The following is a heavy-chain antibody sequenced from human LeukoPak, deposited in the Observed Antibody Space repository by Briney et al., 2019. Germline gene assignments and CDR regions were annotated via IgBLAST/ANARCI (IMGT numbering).Heavy chain of an antibody. J-gene: IGHJ4*02. V-gene: IGHV3-30*18. CDR3: AKTHSSSPQAFDY. CDR1: GFTFSSYG. CDR2: IWYGGSNK. Sequence: GRSLRLSCAASGFTFSSYGMHWVRQAPGKGLEWVAVIWYGGSNKYYADSVKGRFTISRDNSKNTLYLQMNSLRAEDTAVYYCAKTHSSSPQAFDYWGQGTLVTVSS. D-gene: IGHD6-6*01.